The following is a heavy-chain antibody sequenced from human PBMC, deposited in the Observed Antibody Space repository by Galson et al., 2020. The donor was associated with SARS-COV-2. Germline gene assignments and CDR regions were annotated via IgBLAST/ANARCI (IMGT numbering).Heavy chain of an antibody. CDR2: INPNSGGT. CDR3: ARDEEVFAFDI. V-gene: IGHV1-2*06. Sequence: ASVTVSCKASGYTFTGYYMHWVRQAPGQGLEWMGRINPNSGGTNYAQKFQGRVTMTRDTSISTAYMELSRLRSDDTAVYYCARDEEVFAFDIWGQGTMVTVSS. J-gene: IGHJ3*02. D-gene: IGHD3-10*01. CDR1: GYTFTGYY.